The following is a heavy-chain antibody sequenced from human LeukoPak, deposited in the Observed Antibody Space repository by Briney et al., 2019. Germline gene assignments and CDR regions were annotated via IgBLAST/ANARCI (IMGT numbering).Heavy chain of an antibody. D-gene: IGHD3-10*01. CDR3: ARADSRGY. J-gene: IGHJ4*02. Sequence: GGSLRLSCAASGFTFSDYYMNWIRQAPGKGLEWVSSISSSGGAIYYTDSVKGRFTISRDNAKNSLYLQMNSLRAEDTAMYYCARADSRGYWGQGTLVTVSS. CDR2: ISSSGGAI. V-gene: IGHV3-11*01. CDR1: GFTFSDYY.